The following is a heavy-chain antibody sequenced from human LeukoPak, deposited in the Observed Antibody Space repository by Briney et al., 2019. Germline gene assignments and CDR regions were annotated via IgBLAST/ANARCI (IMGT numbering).Heavy chain of an antibody. Sequence: SETLSLTCAVYGGSFSGYYWSWIRQPPGKGLEWIGEINHSGSTNYNPSLKSRVTISVDTSKNQFSLKLTSVTAADTAVYYCARYDFNKFFDYWGQGILVTVSS. CDR1: GGSFSGYY. CDR3: ARYDFNKFFDY. CDR2: INHSGST. J-gene: IGHJ4*02. V-gene: IGHV4-34*01. D-gene: IGHD3-3*01.